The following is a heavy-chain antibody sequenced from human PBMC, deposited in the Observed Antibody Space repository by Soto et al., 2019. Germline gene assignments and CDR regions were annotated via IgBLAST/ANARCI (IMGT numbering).Heavy chain of an antibody. CDR2: VYYSGNT. CDR3: ARIPVDTSMIYWLDP. V-gene: IGHV4-61*08. Sequence: SEKLSLTYTVSGGSVSRGDYYWIWIRQPPGKGLEWIGYVYYSGNTNYNPSLKSRVIISVDTSKNLFSLKLTSVTAADTAVYYCARIPVDTSMIYWLDPWGQGTLVTVS. D-gene: IGHD5-18*01. J-gene: IGHJ5*02. CDR1: GGSVSRGDYY.